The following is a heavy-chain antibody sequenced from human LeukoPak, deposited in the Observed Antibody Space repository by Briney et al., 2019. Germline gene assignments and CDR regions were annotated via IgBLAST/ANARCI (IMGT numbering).Heavy chain of an antibody. V-gene: IGHV4-39*01. D-gene: IGHD3-9*01. CDR2: IYYSGTT. Sequence: TSETLSLTCTVSGGSISGSSYYWAWIRQPPGKGLEWIGSIYYSGTTYYNPSLESRVTISVDTSKNQFSLKLSSVTAADTAVYYCARHVYGVLRYFDWLLNPSHFDYWGQGTLVTVSS. CDR3: ARHVYGVLRYFDWLLNPSHFDY. CDR1: GGSISGSSYY. J-gene: IGHJ4*02.